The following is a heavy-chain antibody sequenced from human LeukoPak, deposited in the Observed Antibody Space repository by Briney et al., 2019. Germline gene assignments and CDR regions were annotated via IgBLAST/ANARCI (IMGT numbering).Heavy chain of an antibody. CDR3: ARFYDSSGYYSYGMDV. D-gene: IGHD3-22*01. Sequence: GASVKVSCKASGYTFTSYAMHWVRQAPGQRLEWMGWINAGNGNTKYSQKFQGRVTITRDTSASTAYMELSSLRSEDTAVYYCARFYDSSGYYSYGMDVWGQGTTVTVSS. J-gene: IGHJ6*02. CDR1: GYTFTSYA. V-gene: IGHV1-3*01. CDR2: INAGNGNT.